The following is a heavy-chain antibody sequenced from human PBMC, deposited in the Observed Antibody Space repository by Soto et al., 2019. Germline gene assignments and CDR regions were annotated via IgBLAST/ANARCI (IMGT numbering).Heavy chain of an antibody. CDR2: IDPSDSQT. D-gene: IGHD3-22*01. CDR1: GYSSAGYW. CDR3: ARQIYDSDTGPNFQYYFDS. J-gene: IGHJ4*02. Sequence: GESLKISCKGSGYSSAGYWITWVRQKPGKGLEWMGRIDPSDSQTYYSPSFRGHITISVTKSITTVFLQWSSLRASDTAMYYCARQIYDSDTGPNFQYYFDSWGQGTPVTVSS. V-gene: IGHV5-10-1*01.